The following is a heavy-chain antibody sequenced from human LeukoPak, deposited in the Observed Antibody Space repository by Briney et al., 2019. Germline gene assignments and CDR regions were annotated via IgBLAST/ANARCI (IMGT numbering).Heavy chain of an antibody. CDR3: AKDDSWAGDRYFDY. Sequence: PGGSLRLSCAASGFTFSSCGMHWVRQAPGKGLEWVAVISYDGSNKYYADSVKGRFTISRDNSKNTLYLQMNSLRAEDTAVYYCAKDDSWAGDRYFDYWGQGTLVTVSS. J-gene: IGHJ4*02. V-gene: IGHV3-30*18. D-gene: IGHD3-22*01. CDR1: GFTFSSCG. CDR2: ISYDGSNK.